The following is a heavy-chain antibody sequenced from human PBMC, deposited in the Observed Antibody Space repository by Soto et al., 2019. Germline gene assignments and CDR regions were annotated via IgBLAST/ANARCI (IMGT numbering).Heavy chain of an antibody. Sequence: GSLRRSCAASGFTFSTYALTWVRQAPGKGLEWVSSISGSGGTTYYAASVKGRFTLSRDDSKNTLYLQMNSLRAEDTAIYYCAKDGGGSCYIGCWFEPWGQGTLVNVSS. V-gene: IGHV3-23*01. D-gene: IGHD2-15*01. J-gene: IGHJ5*02. CDR3: AKDGGGSCYIGCWFEP. CDR1: GFTFSTYA. CDR2: ISGSGGTT.